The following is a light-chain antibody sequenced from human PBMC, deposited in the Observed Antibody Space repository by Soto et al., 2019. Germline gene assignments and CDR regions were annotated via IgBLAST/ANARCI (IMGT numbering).Light chain of an antibody. V-gene: IGLV1-40*01. CDR1: SSNIGAGYD. CDR2: GNT. J-gene: IGLJ3*02. Sequence: QSVLTQPPSVSGAPGQRVTISCTGSSSNIGAGYDVHRYHQLPGTAPKLLIYGNTNRPSGISDRFSASKSGSSASLAITGLQAEDEADYYCQSYDSSLRAWVFGGGTKVTVL. CDR3: QSYDSSLRAWV.